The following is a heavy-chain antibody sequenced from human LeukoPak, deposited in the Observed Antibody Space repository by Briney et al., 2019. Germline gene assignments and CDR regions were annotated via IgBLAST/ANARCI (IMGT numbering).Heavy chain of an antibody. D-gene: IGHD3-10*01. V-gene: IGHV3-7*01. CDR3: ARTAYGSGTYSTNRNWFDP. CDR1: GFTFSSYW. CDR2: IRQDGSEK. J-gene: IGHJ5*02. Sequence: GGSLRLSCAASGFTFSSYWMNWVRQAPEKGLERVASIRQDGSEKYYVDSVKGRFTISRDNAKNSLILQMSSLRAEDTAVYYCARTAYGSGTYSTNRNWFDPWGQGTLVTVSS.